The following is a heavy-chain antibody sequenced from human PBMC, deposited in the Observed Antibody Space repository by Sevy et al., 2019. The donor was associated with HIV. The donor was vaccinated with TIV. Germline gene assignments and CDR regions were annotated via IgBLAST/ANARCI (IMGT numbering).Heavy chain of an antibody. CDR2: ISSSSSYI. CDR3: ARDRGALFDY. CDR1: GFTFSSYS. V-gene: IGHV3-21*01. J-gene: IGHJ4*02. Sequence: GGSLRLACAASGFTFSSYSMNWVRQAPGKGLEWVSSISSSSSYIYYADSVKGRFTISRANAKNSLYLQMNSVGAEDTAGYYCARDRGALFDYWGQGTLVTVSS. D-gene: IGHD3-16*02.